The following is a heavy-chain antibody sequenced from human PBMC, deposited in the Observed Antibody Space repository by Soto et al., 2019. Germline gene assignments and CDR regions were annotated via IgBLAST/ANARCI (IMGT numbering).Heavy chain of an antibody. D-gene: IGHD3-16*01. V-gene: IGHV4-59*01. CDR1: GGSIGDFY. CDR3: ESEGTILGLGRSYDY. CDR2: IYHRETT. Sequence: SSVSGGSIGDFYWRRIFHSPRKGIENIGYIYHRETTNYNPSLKSRVTMSVDMSKNQFSLKLSSVTAADTAVYYCESEGTILGLGRSYDYWRQGTLVTVNS. J-gene: IGHJ4*02.